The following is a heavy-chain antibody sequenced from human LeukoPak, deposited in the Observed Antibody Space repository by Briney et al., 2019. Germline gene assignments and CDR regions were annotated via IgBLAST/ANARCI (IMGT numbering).Heavy chain of an antibody. V-gene: IGHV1-69*05. CDR1: GGTFSSYA. CDR2: IIPIFGTA. Sequence: ASVKVSCKASGGTFSSYAISWVRQAPGQGLEWMGGIIPIFGTANYAQKFRGRVTITTDESTSTAYMELSSLRSEDTAVYHCAREGYCSGGSCYRVAFDIWGQGTMVTVSS. D-gene: IGHD2-15*01. J-gene: IGHJ3*02. CDR3: AREGYCSGGSCYRVAFDI.